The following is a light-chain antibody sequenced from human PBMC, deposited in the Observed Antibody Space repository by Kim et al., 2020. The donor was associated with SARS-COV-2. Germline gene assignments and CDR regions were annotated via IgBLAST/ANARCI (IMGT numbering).Light chain of an antibody. J-gene: IGKJ5*01. Sequence: DIQLTQSPSSLSASIGDRVTITCRASQTISNYLNWYQHKSGKAPRLLIYSASRLYSEVPSRFSGSGSGTDFTLTISSLQHEDFGIYYCQQSNSVPITFGQGTRLEIK. CDR1: QTISNY. CDR2: SAS. V-gene: IGKV1-39*01. CDR3: QQSNSVPIT.